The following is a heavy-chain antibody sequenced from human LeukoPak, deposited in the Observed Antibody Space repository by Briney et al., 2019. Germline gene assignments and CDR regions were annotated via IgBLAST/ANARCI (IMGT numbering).Heavy chain of an antibody. D-gene: IGHD6-13*01. J-gene: IGHJ4*02. Sequence: GESLKISCKGSGYSFTTYWIGWVRQMPGKGLEWMGIIYPVDSDTRYSPSFQGQVTISADKSLTTAYLQWSSLKASDTAMYYCARVLAYSSSWYGDYWGQGTLVTVSS. CDR3: ARVLAYSSSWYGDY. CDR2: IYPVDSDT. CDR1: GYSFTTYW. V-gene: IGHV5-51*01.